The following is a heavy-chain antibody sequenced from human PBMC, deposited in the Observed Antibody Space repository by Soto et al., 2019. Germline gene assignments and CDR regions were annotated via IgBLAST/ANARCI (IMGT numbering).Heavy chain of an antibody. V-gene: IGHV3-64*01. J-gene: IGHJ4*02. CDR1: GFTFSNYA. CDR2: ISSNGVGT. Sequence: GGSLRLSCAASGFTFSNYAMDWVRQAPGKVLEYVSGISSNGVGTYYANSVKDRFTISRDNSKNTLYLQMGSLRAEDMAVYYCVKDRSFTIFGVVIPDDWGQGARVTVSS. D-gene: IGHD3-3*01. CDR3: VKDRSFTIFGVVIPDD.